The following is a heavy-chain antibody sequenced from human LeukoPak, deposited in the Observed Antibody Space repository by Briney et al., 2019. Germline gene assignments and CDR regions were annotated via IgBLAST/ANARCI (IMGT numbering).Heavy chain of an antibody. CDR2: INPNSGGT. V-gene: IGHV1-2*02. CDR3: ARGTSSSTDFDY. CDR1: RYTFTGYY. J-gene: IGHJ4*02. D-gene: IGHD6-6*01. Sequence: ASVKVSCKASRYTFTGYYMHWVRQAPGQGVGWLGWINPNSGGTNYAQKFQGRVTMTRDTSISTAYMELSRLRSDDTAVYYCARGTSSSTDFDYWGQGTLVTVSS.